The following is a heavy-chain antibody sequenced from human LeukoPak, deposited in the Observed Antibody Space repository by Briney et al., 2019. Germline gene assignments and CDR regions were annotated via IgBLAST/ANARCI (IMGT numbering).Heavy chain of an antibody. CDR2: VYYGGTT. Sequence: SETLSLTCTVSGGSVTSYYWSWVRQPPGQGLEWIGYVYYGGTTGYSPSLKSRVSMSIDRSKNQFSLTLFSVTAADTANYYCVRDCTGGSCYPPSDGFDIWGQGTKVTVSS. CDR3: VRDCTGGSCYPPSDGFDI. V-gene: IGHV4-59*02. D-gene: IGHD2-15*01. CDR1: GGSVTSYY. J-gene: IGHJ3*02.